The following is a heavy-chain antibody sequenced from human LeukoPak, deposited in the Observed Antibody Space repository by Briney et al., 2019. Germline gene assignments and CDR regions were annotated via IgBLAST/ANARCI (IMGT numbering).Heavy chain of an antibody. CDR1: GFTFSSYA. CDR3: ARDRGASGNYRHFDY. CDR2: ISGSGVYT. D-gene: IGHD1-26*01. J-gene: IGHJ4*01. Sequence: PGGSLRLSCAASGFTFSSYAMSWVRQAPGKGLEWVSSISGSGVYTFDADSVKGRFTISADNSKNTLYLQMNSLRAEDTAVYYCARDRGASGNYRHFDYWGHGTLVTVSS. V-gene: IGHV3-23*01.